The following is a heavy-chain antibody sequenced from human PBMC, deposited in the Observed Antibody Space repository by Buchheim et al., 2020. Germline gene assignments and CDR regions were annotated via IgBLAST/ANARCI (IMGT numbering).Heavy chain of an antibody. D-gene: IGHD5-18*01. Sequence: QVQLVESGGGVVQPGRSLRLSCAASGFTFSRIAMHWVRQAPGKGLEWVAVISYDGNNKLYAGSVKGRFTISRDNSKNTLYLQMNSLRADDTAVYYCARDGGGYSYGTYHFDYWGQGTL. CDR2: ISYDGNNK. J-gene: IGHJ4*02. V-gene: IGHV3-30-3*01. CDR1: GFTFSRIA. CDR3: ARDGGGYSYGTYHFDY.